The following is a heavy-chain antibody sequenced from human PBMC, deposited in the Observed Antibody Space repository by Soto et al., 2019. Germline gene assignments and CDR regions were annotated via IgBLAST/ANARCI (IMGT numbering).Heavy chain of an antibody. V-gene: IGHV1-18*01. CDR1: GYTFTSYG. CDR3: ARDAAVGLFDY. D-gene: IGHD1-26*01. Sequence: ASVTVSCKASGYTFTSYGISWVRQAPGQGLERIGRISAYNGNTNYAQKLQGRVTMTTDTSTSTAYMELRSLRSDDTAVYYCARDAAVGLFDYWGQGTLVTVSS. CDR2: ISAYNGNT. J-gene: IGHJ4*02.